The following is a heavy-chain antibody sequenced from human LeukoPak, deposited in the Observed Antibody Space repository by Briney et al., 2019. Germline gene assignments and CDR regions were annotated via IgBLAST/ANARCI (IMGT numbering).Heavy chain of an antibody. CDR3: ARAVGPAAYFDP. Sequence: GASVKVSCKASGYTFTNYAYAMHWVRQAPGQRLEWMGWINTGNGNTKYSQKFQGRVTITRDTSASTAYMDLSSLRSKDTAVYYCARAVGPAAYFDPWGQGTLVTVSS. V-gene: IGHV1-3*04. CDR1: GYTFTNYAYA. J-gene: IGHJ5*02. D-gene: IGHD2-2*01. CDR2: INTGNGNT.